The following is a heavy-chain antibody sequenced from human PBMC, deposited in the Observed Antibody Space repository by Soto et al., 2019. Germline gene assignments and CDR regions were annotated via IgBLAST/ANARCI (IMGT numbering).Heavy chain of an antibody. J-gene: IGHJ6*02. V-gene: IGHV1-3*01. D-gene: IGHD2-15*01. Sequence: ASVKVSCKASGYTFTSYAMHWVRQAPGQRLEWMGWINAGNGNTKYSQKFQGRVTITRDTSASTVYMELSSLRSEDTAVYYCARDGGRRYCTGGSCSTPYYYYGMDVWGQGTTVTVSS. CDR2: INAGNGNT. CDR1: GYTFTSYA. CDR3: ARDGGRRYCTGGSCSTPYYYYGMDV.